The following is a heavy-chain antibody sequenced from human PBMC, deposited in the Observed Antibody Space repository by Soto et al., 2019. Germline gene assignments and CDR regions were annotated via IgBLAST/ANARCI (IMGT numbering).Heavy chain of an antibody. J-gene: IGHJ3*02. CDR3: ARDGKTYYYDSSGPISAFDI. Sequence: SLRLSCAASGFTFSSYGMHWCLQSRVEVLEWVAVIWYDGSNKYYADSVKGRFTISRDNSKNTLYLQMNSLRAEDTAVYYCARDGKTYYYDSSGPISAFDIWGQGTMVTVSS. CDR1: GFTFSSYG. V-gene: IGHV3-33*01. CDR2: IWYDGSNK. D-gene: IGHD3-22*01.